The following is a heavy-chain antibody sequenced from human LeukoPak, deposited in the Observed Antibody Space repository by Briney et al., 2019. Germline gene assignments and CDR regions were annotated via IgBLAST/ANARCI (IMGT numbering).Heavy chain of an antibody. D-gene: IGHD6-19*01. J-gene: IGHJ4*02. Sequence: SETLSLTCTVSGGSISSYYWSWIRQPPGKGLEWIGYIYYSGSTNYNPPLKSRVTISVDTSKNQFSLKLSSVTAADTAVYYCARGYSSGPLDFDYWGQGTLVTVSS. CDR2: IYYSGST. CDR1: GGSISSYY. V-gene: IGHV4-59*01. CDR3: ARGYSSGPLDFDY.